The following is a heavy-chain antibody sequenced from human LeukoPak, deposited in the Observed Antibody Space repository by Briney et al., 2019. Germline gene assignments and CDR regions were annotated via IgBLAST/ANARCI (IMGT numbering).Heavy chain of an antibody. CDR1: GFTFSSYA. J-gene: IGHJ4*02. D-gene: IGHD3-3*01. Sequence: HPGGSLRLSCAASGFTFSSYAMSWVRQAPGKGLEWVSAISGSGGSTYYADSVKGRFTISRDNSKNTLYLQMNSLRAEDTAVYYCAKDPPATIFGVVITSPGDIRPFDYWGQGTLVTVSS. V-gene: IGHV3-23*01. CDR2: ISGSGGST. CDR3: AKDPPATIFGVVITSPGDIRPFDY.